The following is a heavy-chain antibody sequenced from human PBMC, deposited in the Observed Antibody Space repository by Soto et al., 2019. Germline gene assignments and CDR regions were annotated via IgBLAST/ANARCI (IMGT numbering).Heavy chain of an antibody. CDR2: INPNSGGT. J-gene: IGHJ3*02. Sequence: GASVEVCCKACGYTFTGYYMHWVQQDTGKGLEWMGWINPNSGGTNYAQKFQGWVTMTRDTSISTAYMELSRLRSDDTAVYYCARDLYCSGGSCYSFSIWGPGTMVTVSS. D-gene: IGHD2-15*01. CDR1: GYTFTGYY. V-gene: IGHV1-2*04. CDR3: ARDLYCSGGSCYSFSI.